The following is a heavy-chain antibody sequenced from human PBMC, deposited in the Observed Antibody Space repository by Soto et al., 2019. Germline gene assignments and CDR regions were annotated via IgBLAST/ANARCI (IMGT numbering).Heavy chain of an antibody. CDR1: GFTFNNFD. Sequence: EVHLLGSGGDLVKPGGSLRLSCEVSGFTFNNFDMSWVRQSPGKGLEWVSTISSDGDLRHYAASVKGRFTISRDNSKSSLFLLMNSLRAEDTSLYFCAKVRQRFLDILTGSTNFDSWGQGTLVTVSS. V-gene: IGHV3-23*01. CDR3: AKVRQRFLDILTGSTNFDS. CDR2: ISSDGDLR. D-gene: IGHD3-9*01. J-gene: IGHJ4*02.